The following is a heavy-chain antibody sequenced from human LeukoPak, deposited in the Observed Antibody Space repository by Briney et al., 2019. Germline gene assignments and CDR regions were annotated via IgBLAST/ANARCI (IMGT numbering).Heavy chain of an antibody. V-gene: IGHV1-69*13. J-gene: IGHJ4*02. Sequence: ASVKVSCKASGGTFSSYAISWVRQAPGQGLEWMGGIIPIFGTANYAQKFQGRVTITADGSTSTAYMELSSLRSEDTAVYYCARGRGYSYGFDYWGQGTLVTVSS. D-gene: IGHD5-18*01. CDR2: IIPIFGTA. CDR3: ARGRGYSYGFDY. CDR1: GGTFSSYA.